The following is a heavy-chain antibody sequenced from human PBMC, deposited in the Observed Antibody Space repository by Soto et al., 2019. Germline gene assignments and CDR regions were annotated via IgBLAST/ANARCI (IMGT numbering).Heavy chain of an antibody. J-gene: IGHJ5*02. V-gene: IGHV3-15*01. CDR3: TTDRGEYYGSGSYYTGWFDP. D-gene: IGHD3-10*01. CDR1: GFTFSNAW. Sequence: GGSLRLSCAASGFTFSNAWMSWVRQAPGKGLEWVGRIKSKTDGGTTDYAAPVKGRFTISRDDSKNTLYLQMNSLKTEDTAVYYCTTDRGEYYGSGSYYTGWFDPWGQGTLVTVSS. CDR2: IKSKTDGGTT.